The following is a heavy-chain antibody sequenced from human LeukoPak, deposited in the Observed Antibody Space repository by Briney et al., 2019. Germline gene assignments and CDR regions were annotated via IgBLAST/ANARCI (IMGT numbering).Heavy chain of an antibody. D-gene: IGHD3-10*01. V-gene: IGHV4-34*01. CDR1: GGSFSGYY. CDR2: INRSGST. J-gene: IGHJ3*02. CDR3: ARSDGYGLVGI. Sequence: SETLSLTCAVYGGSFSGYYWSWIRQPPGKGLEWIGEINRSGSTNYNPSLKSRVTISVDTAKNHVSLNLSSVTAADTAVYYCARSDGYGLVGIWGQGTMVTVSS.